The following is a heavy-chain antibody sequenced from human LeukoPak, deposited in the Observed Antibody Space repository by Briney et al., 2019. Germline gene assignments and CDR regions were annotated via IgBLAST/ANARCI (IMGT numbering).Heavy chain of an antibody. CDR3: AKGAVVVITY. J-gene: IGHJ4*02. Sequence: PGGSLRLSCAASGFTVDDYAMDWVRHAPGKGLEGGSLISGDGGSTYYADSVKGRFTISRDNSKNSLYLQMNSLRTEDTALYYCAKGAVVVITYWGQGTLVTVSS. CDR2: ISGDGGST. V-gene: IGHV3-43*02. D-gene: IGHD3-22*01. CDR1: GFTVDDYA.